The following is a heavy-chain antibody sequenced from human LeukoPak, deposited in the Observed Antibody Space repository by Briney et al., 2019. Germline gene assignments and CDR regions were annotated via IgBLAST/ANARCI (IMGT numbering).Heavy chain of an antibody. D-gene: IGHD1-1*01. J-gene: IGHJ4*02. CDR3: ARRYNWNYFDY. V-gene: IGHV1-69*13. Sequence: ASVKVSCKASGYTFNRNNINWVRQAPGQGLEWMGGIIPIFGTANYAQKFQGRVTITADESTSTAYMELSSLRSEDTAVYYCARRYNWNYFDYWGQGTLVTVSS. CDR2: IIPIFGTA. CDR1: GYTFNRNN.